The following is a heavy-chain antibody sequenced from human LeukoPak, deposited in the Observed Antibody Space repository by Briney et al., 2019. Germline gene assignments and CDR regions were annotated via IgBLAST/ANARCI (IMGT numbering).Heavy chain of an antibody. CDR1: GYTFTSYG. Sequence: RASVKVSCKASGYTFTSYGVSWVRQAPGQGLEWMGWISAYNGNTNYAQKLQGRVTMTTDTSTSTAYTELRSLRSDDTAVYYCAREPKPSNSSSWYFLPSHYILYYYYYGMDVWGQGTTVTVSS. CDR3: AREPKPSNSSSWYFLPSHYILYYYYYGMDV. D-gene: IGHD6-13*01. J-gene: IGHJ6*02. V-gene: IGHV1-18*01. CDR2: ISAYNGNT.